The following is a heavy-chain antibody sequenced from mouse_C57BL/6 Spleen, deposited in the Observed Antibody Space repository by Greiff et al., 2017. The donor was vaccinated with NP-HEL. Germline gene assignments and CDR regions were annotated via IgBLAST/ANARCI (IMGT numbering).Heavy chain of an antibody. CDR3: ARDNYGNYDWFAY. V-gene: IGHV5-4*01. Sequence: EVHLVESGGGLVKPGGSLKLSCAASGFTFSSYAMSWVRQTPEKRLEWVATISDGGSSTYYPDNVKGRFTISRDNAKNNLYLQMSHLKSEDTAMYYCARDNYGNYDWFAYWGQGTLVTVSA. D-gene: IGHD2-1*01. CDR2: ISDGGSST. J-gene: IGHJ3*01. CDR1: GFTFSSYA.